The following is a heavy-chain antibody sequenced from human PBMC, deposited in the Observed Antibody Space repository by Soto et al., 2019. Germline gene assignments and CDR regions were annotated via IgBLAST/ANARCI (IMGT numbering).Heavy chain of an antibody. CDR2: IKSKTDGGTT. Sequence: GGSLRLSCAASGFTFSNAWMSWVRQAPGKGLEWVGRIKSKTDGGTTDYAAPVKGRFTISRDDSKNTLYLQMNSLKTEDTAVYYCTTHIVVVPAAIAFDIWGQGTMVTVSS. CDR3: TTHIVVVPAAIAFDI. CDR1: GFTFSNAW. D-gene: IGHD2-2*01. J-gene: IGHJ3*02. V-gene: IGHV3-15*01.